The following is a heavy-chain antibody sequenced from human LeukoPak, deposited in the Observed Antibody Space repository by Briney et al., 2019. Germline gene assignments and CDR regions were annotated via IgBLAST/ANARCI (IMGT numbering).Heavy chain of an antibody. CDR2: INPSGGST. Sequence: ASVKVSCKASGYTFTSYYMHWVRQAPGQGLEWMGIINPSGGSTSYAQKFQGRVTMTRDTSTSTVYMELSSLRSEDTAVYYRAKGNLLWFGESIFDYWGQGTLVTVSS. CDR1: GYTFTSYY. D-gene: IGHD3-10*01. J-gene: IGHJ4*02. CDR3: AKGNLLWFGESIFDY. V-gene: IGHV1-46*01.